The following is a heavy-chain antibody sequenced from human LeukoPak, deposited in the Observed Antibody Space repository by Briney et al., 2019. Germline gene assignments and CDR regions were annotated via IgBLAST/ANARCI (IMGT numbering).Heavy chain of an antibody. D-gene: IGHD3-10*01. CDR3: ARVITMVRGAISDLFDY. CDR1: GYTFTSYG. J-gene: IGHJ4*02. Sequence: ASVKVSCKASGYTFTSYGISWVRQAPGQGLEWMGWISAYNGNTNYAQKLQGRVTMTTDTSTSTAYMELRSLRSDDTAVYYCARVITMVRGAISDLFDYWGQGTLVTVSS. CDR2: ISAYNGNT. V-gene: IGHV1-18*01.